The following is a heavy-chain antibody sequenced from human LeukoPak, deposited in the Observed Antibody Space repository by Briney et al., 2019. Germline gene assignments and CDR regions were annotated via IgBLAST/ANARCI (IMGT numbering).Heavy chain of an antibody. CDR3: AKVSGLTAAAGSDY. Sequence: GGSLRLSCAASGFTFGSYAMSWVRQAPGKGLEWVSAISGSGGSTYYADSVKGRFTISRDNSKNTLCLQMNSLRAEDTAVYYCAKVSGLTAAAGSDYWGQGTLVTVSS. CDR2: ISGSGGST. V-gene: IGHV3-23*01. CDR1: GFTFGSYA. J-gene: IGHJ4*02. D-gene: IGHD6-13*01.